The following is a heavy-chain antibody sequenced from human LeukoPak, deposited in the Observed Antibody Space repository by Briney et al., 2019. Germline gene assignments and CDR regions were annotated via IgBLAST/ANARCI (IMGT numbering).Heavy chain of an antibody. J-gene: IGHJ4*02. CDR2: IYTSGST. CDR3: ARDRSSGWDR. CDR1: GGSISSGDYY. V-gene: IGHV4-61*02. Sequence: SETLSLTCTVSGGSISSGDYYWSWIRQPAGKGLEWIGRIYTSGSTNYNPSLKSRVTMSVDTSKNQFSLKLSSVTAADTAVYYCARDRSSGWDRWGQGTLVTVSS. D-gene: IGHD6-19*01.